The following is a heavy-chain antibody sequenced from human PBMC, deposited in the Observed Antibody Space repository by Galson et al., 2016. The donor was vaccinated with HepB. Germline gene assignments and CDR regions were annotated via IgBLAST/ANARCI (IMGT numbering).Heavy chain of an antibody. V-gene: IGHV3-11*01. Sequence: SLRLSCAASNFTFSDYPMTWIRQAPGKGLEWLSYISSDGTVIYYADSVKGRFPISRDDASPSLHLQMNSLRAEDTAIYYCARKKPLDCYGGSCFYYFGMDVWGKGTTVIVSS. CDR3: ARKKPLDCYGGSCFYYFGMDV. CDR2: ISSDGTVI. J-gene: IGHJ6*04. CDR1: NFTFSDYP. D-gene: IGHD4-23*01.